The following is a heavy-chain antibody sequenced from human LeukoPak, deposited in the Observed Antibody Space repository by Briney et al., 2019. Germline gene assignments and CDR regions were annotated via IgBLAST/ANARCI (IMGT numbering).Heavy chain of an antibody. D-gene: IGHD1-1*01. CDR3: ARGVNWNLNYYYYYYMDV. J-gene: IGHJ6*03. V-gene: IGHV4-34*01. CDR2: INHSGST. CDR1: GGSFSGYY. Sequence: SETLSLTCAVYGGSFSGYYWSWIRQPPGKGLEWIGEINHSGSTNYNPSLKSRVTISVDTSKNQFSLKLSSVTAADTAVYYCARGVNWNLNYYYYYYMDVWGKGTTVTVSS.